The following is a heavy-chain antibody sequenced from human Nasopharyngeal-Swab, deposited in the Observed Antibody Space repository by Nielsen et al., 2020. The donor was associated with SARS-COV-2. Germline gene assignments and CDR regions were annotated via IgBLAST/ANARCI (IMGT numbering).Heavy chain of an antibody. D-gene: IGHD1-7*01. Sequence: GSLRLSCTISGDSISSNYYWGWIRQPPGKGLEWIGIIYYTGGTHYNPSLNSRVTISADTSKNQFSLRLSSVTAADTALYYCARLELRRRFFEYWGQGALVTVS. CDR1: GDSISSNYY. CDR3: ARLELRRRFFEY. V-gene: IGHV4-39*01. J-gene: IGHJ4*02. CDR2: IYYTGGT.